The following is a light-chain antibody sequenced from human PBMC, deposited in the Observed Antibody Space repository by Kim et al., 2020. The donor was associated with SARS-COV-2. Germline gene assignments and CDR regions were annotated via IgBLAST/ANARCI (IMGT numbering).Light chain of an antibody. Sequence: SSELTQPPSVSVAPGKTARITCGGNNIGSKSMHWYQQKPGQAPVLVIYYDSDRPSGIPERFSGSNSGNTATLTISRVEAGDEADYYCQVWDSSSDHVVFG. CDR3: QVWDSSSDHVV. V-gene: IGLV3-21*04. CDR2: YDS. J-gene: IGLJ2*01. CDR1: NIGSKS.